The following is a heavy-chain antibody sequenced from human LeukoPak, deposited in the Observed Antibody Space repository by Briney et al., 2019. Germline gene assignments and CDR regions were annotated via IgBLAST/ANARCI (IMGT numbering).Heavy chain of an antibody. CDR2: IYYSGNT. Sequence: SETLSLTCIVSGGSIRTYYWSWIRQPPGKGLEWSGYIYYSGNTNYNPSLQSRVTISVDTSKNQFSLKLSSVTAADTAVYYCARSLGYCSGGSCYSGNYPGYWFDPWGQGTLVTVSS. CDR3: ARSLGYCSGGSCYSGNYPGYWFDP. J-gene: IGHJ5*02. V-gene: IGHV4-59*01. D-gene: IGHD2-15*01. CDR1: GGSIRTYY.